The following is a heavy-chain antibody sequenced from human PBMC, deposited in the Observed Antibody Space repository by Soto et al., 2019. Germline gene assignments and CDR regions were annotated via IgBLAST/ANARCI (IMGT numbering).Heavy chain of an antibody. V-gene: IGHV4-34*01. D-gene: IGHD2-15*01. CDR1: GGSFSGYY. J-gene: IGHJ6*03. CDR3: ARDGCSGGSCYGNNYYYYYYMDV. CDR2: INHSGST. Sequence: SETLSLTCAVYGGSFSGYYWSWIRQPPGKGLEWIGEINHSGSTNYNPSLKSRVTISVDTSKNQFSLKLSSVTAADTAVYYCARDGCSGGSCYGNNYYYYYYMDVWGKGTTVTVSS.